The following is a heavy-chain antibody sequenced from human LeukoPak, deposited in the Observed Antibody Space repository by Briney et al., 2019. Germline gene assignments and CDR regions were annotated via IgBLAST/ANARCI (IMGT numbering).Heavy chain of an antibody. CDR1: GFTFSSYG. CDR3: ATRIAVAVGVDY. J-gene: IGHJ4*02. Sequence: GGSLRLSCAASGFTFSSYGMHWVRQAPGKGLEWVAFIRYDGSNKYYADSVKGRFTISRDNAKNSLYLQMNSLRAENTAVYYCATRIAVAVGVDYWGQGTLVTVSS. CDR2: IRYDGSNK. D-gene: IGHD6-19*01. V-gene: IGHV3-30*02.